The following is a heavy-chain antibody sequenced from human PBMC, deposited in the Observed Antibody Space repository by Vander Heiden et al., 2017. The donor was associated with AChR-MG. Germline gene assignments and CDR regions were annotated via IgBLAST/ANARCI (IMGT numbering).Heavy chain of an antibody. V-gene: IGHV3-23*01. D-gene: IGHD2-8*02. Sequence: EVQLLESGGGLVQPGGSLRLSRAAPGLTFSSVAMGWVRQAPGKGLEWVSAISGSGGSTYYADSVKGRFTISRDNSKNTLYLQMNNLRVEDTAVYYCAKESREEGYWCVGGGYFQHWGHVTLVIVSS. J-gene: IGHJ1*01. CDR1: GLTFSSVA. CDR2: ISGSGGST. CDR3: AKESREEGYWCVGGGYFQH.